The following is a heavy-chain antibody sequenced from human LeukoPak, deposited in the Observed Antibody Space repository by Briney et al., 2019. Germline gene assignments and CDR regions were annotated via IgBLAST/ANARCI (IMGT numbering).Heavy chain of an antibody. CDR2: IYYSGTT. V-gene: IGHV4-39*01. J-gene: IGHJ4*02. D-gene: IGHD1-26*01. CDR1: GDSITSTTYY. Sequence: SQTLSLTCTVSGDSITSTTYYWGWIRQSPGKGLEWIGSIYYSGTTYYNPSLKSRVTISVDTSKSQFSLKLTSVTAADTAVYYCARSTSGSYFWADKWGQGTLVTVSS. CDR3: ARSTSGSYFWADK.